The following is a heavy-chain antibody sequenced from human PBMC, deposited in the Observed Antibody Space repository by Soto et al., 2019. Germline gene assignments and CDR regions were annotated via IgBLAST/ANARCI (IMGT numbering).Heavy chain of an antibody. CDR2: IYYSGST. Sequence: SETLSLTCTVSGGSISSGDYYWSWIRQPPGKGLEWLGYIYYSGSTYYNPSLKSRVTISVDTSKNQFSLKLSSVTAADTAVYYCARAGSIAAMNWFDPWGQGTLVTVSS. CDR3: ARAGSIAAMNWFDP. D-gene: IGHD6-6*01. CDR1: GGSISSGDYY. J-gene: IGHJ5*02. V-gene: IGHV4-30-4*01.